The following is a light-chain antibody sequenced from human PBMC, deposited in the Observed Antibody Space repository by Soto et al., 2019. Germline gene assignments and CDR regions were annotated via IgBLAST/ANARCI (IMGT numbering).Light chain of an antibody. V-gene: IGLV2-8*01. CDR1: SSDVGGHDY. J-gene: IGLJ2*01. CDR3: SSYAGNNIVL. CDR2: EVS. Sequence: QSALTQPPSASGSPAQSVTISCTGTSSDVGGHDYVSWYQQHPGKAPKLMIYEVSKRPSGVPDRFSGSKSGNTASLTVSGLQTDDGADYYCSSYAGNNIVLFGGGTKLTVL.